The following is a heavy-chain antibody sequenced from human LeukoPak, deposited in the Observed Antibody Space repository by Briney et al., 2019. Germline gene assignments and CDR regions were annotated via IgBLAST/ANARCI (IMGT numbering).Heavy chain of an antibody. CDR2: INPNSGDT. Sequence: ASVKVSCKASGYTFTGYYMHWVRQAPGQGLEWVGWINPNSGDTNFAQKFQGRVTMTRDTSISTAYMELSRLRSDDTAVYYCARDAGSGSYPLDYWGQGTLVTVSS. CDR3: ARDAGSGSYPLDY. CDR1: GYTFTGYY. J-gene: IGHJ4*02. V-gene: IGHV1-2*02. D-gene: IGHD1-26*01.